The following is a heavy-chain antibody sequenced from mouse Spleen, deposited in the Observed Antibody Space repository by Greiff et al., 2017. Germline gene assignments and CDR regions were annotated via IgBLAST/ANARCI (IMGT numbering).Heavy chain of an antibody. J-gene: IGHJ3*01. CDR1: GYTFTSYW. V-gene: IGHV1-50*01. CDR3: ARGEVSGLPGAY. D-gene: IGHD3-1*01. Sequence: QVQLQQPGAELVKPGASVKLSCKASGYTFTSYWMQWVKQRPGQGLEWIGEIDPSDSYTNYNQKFKGKATLTVDTSSSTAYMQLSSLTSEDSAVYYCARGEVSGLPGAYWGQGTLVTVSA. CDR2: IDPSDSYT.